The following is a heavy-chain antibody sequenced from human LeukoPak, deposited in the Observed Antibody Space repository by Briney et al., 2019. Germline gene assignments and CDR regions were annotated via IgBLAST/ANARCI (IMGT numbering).Heavy chain of an antibody. J-gene: IGHJ4*02. CDR2: ISGSGGST. D-gene: IGHD6-19*01. CDR3: AKDGWLVKGSDY. Sequence: PGGSLRLSCAASGFTLSSYAMSWVRQAPGKGLEWVSAISGSGGSTYYADSVKGRFTISRDNSKNTLYLQMNSLRAEDTAVYYCAKDGWLVKGSDYWGQGTLVTVSS. CDR1: GFTLSSYA. V-gene: IGHV3-23*01.